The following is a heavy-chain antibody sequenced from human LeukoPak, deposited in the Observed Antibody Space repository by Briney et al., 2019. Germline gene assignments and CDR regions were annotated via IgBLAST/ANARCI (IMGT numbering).Heavy chain of an antibody. V-gene: IGHV3-23*01. D-gene: IGHD4-17*01. Sequence: GGSLRLSCAASGFTFSSYAMSWVRKAPGKGLEWVSAISGSGGSTYYADSVKGRFTISRDNSKNTLYLQMNSLRAEDTAVYYCAKHEYGDYYFDYWGQGTLVTVSS. CDR2: ISGSGGST. CDR3: AKHEYGDYYFDY. J-gene: IGHJ4*02. CDR1: GFTFSSYA.